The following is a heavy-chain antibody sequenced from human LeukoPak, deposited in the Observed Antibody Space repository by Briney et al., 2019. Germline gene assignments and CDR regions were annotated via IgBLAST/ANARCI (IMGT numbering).Heavy chain of an antibody. D-gene: IGHD4-17*01. Sequence: ASVKVSCKASGYTFTAYYMHWVRQAPGQGLEWMGWINPNSGGTDYAQKFQGRVTMTRDTSISTAYMELRRLRSDDTAVYHCARRSDYGSNWFDPWGQGALVSVSS. CDR1: GYTFTAYY. J-gene: IGHJ5*02. V-gene: IGHV1-2*02. CDR3: ARRSDYGSNWFDP. CDR2: INPNSGGT.